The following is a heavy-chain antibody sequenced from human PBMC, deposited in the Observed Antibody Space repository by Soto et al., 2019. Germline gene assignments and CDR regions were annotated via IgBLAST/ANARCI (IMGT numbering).Heavy chain of an antibody. CDR3: ARERKFDFWRKGLDV. Sequence: GASVKVSCKASGYTFTSYDINWVREAPGQGLEWLGWMDPNSGSTGYAQNFQGRVTMTRNISINTAHMELSSLRSEDTAAYYCARERKFDFWRKGLDVWGQGTTVTVSS. V-gene: IGHV1-8*01. CDR2: MDPNSGST. D-gene: IGHD3-3*01. J-gene: IGHJ6*02. CDR1: GYTFTSYD.